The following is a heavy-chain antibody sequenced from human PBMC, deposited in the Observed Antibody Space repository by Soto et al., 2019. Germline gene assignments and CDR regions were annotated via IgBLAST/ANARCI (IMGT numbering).Heavy chain of an antibody. CDR1: GVTFSKFI. CDR3: AKVRYSSPMGYYYGMDV. D-gene: IGHD6-19*01. Sequence: QVQLEQSGGEVKKPGSSVKVSCKASGVTFSKFIMTWVRQAPGLGLEWVGGITPIFGTANYAQKFQGRVTITADAPTGTSYLEVSNLSSEHTAVYYCAKVRYSSPMGYYYGMDVWGQGTAATVSS. J-gene: IGHJ6*02. V-gene: IGHV1-69*01. CDR2: ITPIFGTA.